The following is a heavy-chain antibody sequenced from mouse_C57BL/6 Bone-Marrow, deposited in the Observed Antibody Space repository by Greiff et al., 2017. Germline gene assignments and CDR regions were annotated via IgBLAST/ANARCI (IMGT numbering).Heavy chain of an antibody. D-gene: IGHD1-1*01. J-gene: IGHJ1*03. CDR2: ILPVSGST. V-gene: IGHV1-64*01. CDR3: ANIRYDWYFDV. Sequence: QVQLQQPGAELVKPGASVRFSSKASASTFTSYWMHWVKRSPGQGLEWIGIILPVSGSTNYNEKFKSKATLTVDQSSSTAYMQLSSLTSEDSAVYYCANIRYDWYFDVWGTGTTVTVSS. CDR1: ASTFTSYW.